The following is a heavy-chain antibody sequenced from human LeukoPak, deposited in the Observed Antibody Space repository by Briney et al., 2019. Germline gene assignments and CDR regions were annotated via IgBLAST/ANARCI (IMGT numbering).Heavy chain of an antibody. CDR2: INPNSGVT. D-gene: IGHD5-12*01. CDR3: AKDRYGDYEAPFHYYMDA. CDR1: GYTFSGFY. V-gene: IGHV1-2*02. Sequence: GASVKVSCKASGYTFSGFYIHWVRQAPGQGLEWMGWINPNSGVTNYAQKLQGRVTITRDTSIDTAYMQLSRLRSDGTAVYYCAKDRYGDYEAPFHYYMDAWGRGTTVTVYS. J-gene: IGHJ6*03.